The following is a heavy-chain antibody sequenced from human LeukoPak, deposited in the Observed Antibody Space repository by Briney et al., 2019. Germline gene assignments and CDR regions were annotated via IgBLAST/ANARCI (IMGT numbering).Heavy chain of an antibody. D-gene: IGHD2-8*01. CDR3: ARAVLATKSEHWFDS. CDR2: IYYSGST. CDR1: GGSISSSSYY. J-gene: IGHJ5*01. Sequence: SETLSLTCTVSGGSISSSSYYWGWIRQPPGKGLEWIGSIYYSGSTYYNPSLKSRVTISVDTSKNQFSLKLSSVTAADTAMYYCARAVLATKSEHWFDSWGQGTLVTVSS. V-gene: IGHV4-39*07.